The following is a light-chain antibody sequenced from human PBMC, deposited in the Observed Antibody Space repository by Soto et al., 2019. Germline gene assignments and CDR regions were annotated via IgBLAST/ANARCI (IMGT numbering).Light chain of an antibody. Sequence: VMTKSPGTLSVSPGETATLSCGTSQSVSTNLAWYQQKPGQPPRLLIYDASTRATGIPARFRGSGSGTEFTLTISYLRPEDFAVYFCQQYHDWVTFGGGTKVEI. CDR2: DAS. V-gene: IGKV3D-15*01. J-gene: IGKJ4*01. CDR1: QSVSTN. CDR3: QQYHDWVT.